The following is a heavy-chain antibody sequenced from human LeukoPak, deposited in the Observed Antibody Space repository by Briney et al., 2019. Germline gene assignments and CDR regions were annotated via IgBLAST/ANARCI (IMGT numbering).Heavy chain of an antibody. D-gene: IGHD6-19*01. V-gene: IGHV3-48*04. CDR3: ARGISGWFSYIDY. CDR2: ISSASSTI. CDR1: GFTFDNYC. J-gene: IGHJ4*02. Sequence: GGSLRLSCAASGFTFDNYCMSWVRQAPGKGLEWIAYISSASSTIHYADSVEGRFTISRDNAKNSLYLQMHSLRAEDTAVYYCARGISGWFSYIDYWGQGALVTVSS.